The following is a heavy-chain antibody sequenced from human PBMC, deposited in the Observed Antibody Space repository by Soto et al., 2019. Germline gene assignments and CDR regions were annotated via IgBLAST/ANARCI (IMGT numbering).Heavy chain of an antibody. CDR2: FDPEDGET. Sequence: GASVKLSCKASGYTFTSYYMHWVRQAPGQGLEWMGGFDPEDGETIYAQKFQGRVTMTEDTSTDTAYMELSSLRPEDTAVYYCATAWHWNGFDYWGQGTLVTVSS. CDR1: GYTFTSYY. V-gene: IGHV1-24*01. J-gene: IGHJ4*02. CDR3: ATAWHWNGFDY. D-gene: IGHD1-1*01.